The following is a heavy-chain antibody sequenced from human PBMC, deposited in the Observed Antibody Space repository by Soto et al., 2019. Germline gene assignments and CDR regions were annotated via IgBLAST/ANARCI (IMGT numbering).Heavy chain of an antibody. D-gene: IGHD3-22*01. Sequence: GWSLRLSCAASGFTFSSYAMSWVRQAPGKGLEWVSVIYSGGSTYYADSVKGRFTISRDNSKNTLYLQMNSLRAEETAVYYCARAQGYYDSSAADAFDIWGQGTMVTVSS. CDR1: GFTFSSYA. J-gene: IGHJ3*02. CDR3: ARAQGYYDSSAADAFDI. CDR2: IYSGGST. V-gene: IGHV3-53*01.